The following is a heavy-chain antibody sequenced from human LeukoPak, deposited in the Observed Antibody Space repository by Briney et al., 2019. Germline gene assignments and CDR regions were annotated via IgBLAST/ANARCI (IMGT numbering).Heavy chain of an antibody. V-gene: IGHV3-23*01. CDR1: GFTFSSYA. D-gene: IGHD2-15*01. J-gene: IGHJ4*02. CDR2: ISGSGGST. CDR3: AKGSGGSCYSPYDS. Sequence: GGSLRLSCAASGFTFSSYAMSWVRQAPGKGLEWVSAISGSGGSTYYADSVKGRFTISRDNSKNTLYLQMNSLRTEDTAVYYCAKGSGGSCYSPYDSWGQGTLVTVSS.